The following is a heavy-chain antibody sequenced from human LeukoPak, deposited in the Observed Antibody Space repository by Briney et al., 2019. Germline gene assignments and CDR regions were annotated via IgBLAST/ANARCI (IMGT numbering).Heavy chain of an antibody. CDR1: GGTFSSYA. D-gene: IGHD7-27*01. CDR3: ARVKLGSETVGAFDI. V-gene: IGHV1-69*04. J-gene: IGHJ3*02. Sequence: SVKVSCKASGGTFSSYAISWVRQAPGQGLEWMGRIIPILGIANYAQKFQGRVTITADKSTSTAYMELSSLRAEDTALYHCARVKLGSETVGAFDIWGQGTMVTVSS. CDR2: IIPILGIA.